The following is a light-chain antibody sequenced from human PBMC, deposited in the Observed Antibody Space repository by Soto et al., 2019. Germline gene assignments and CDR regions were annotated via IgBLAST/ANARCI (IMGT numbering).Light chain of an antibody. J-gene: IGKJ5*01. CDR1: QSVSSN. CDR2: RAP. V-gene: IGKV3-15*01. Sequence: ILLTQSPATLSVSPGERATLSCRASQSVSSNLAGYQQKPGQAPRLLIDRAPTRATRTPARVSGSGFGRGFTLTIICLQSEDFAVYYCQQYNNWPSITFGQGTRLEI. CDR3: QQYNNWPSIT.